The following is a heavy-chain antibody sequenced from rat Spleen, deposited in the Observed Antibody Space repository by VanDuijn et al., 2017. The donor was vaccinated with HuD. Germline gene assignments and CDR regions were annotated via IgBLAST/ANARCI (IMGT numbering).Heavy chain of an antibody. CDR2: INSAGSS. CDR3: ARAYYDGSYYDY. J-gene: IGHJ2*01. V-gene: IGHV3-3*01. Sequence: EVQLQESGPGLVKPSQSLSLTCSVTVYSITSSYRWSWIRKFPGNKLEWMGNINSAGSSNYNPSLKSRISITRDTSKNQFFLQVNSVTTEDTATYYCARAYYDGSYYDYWGQGVMVTVSS. CDR1: VYSITSSYR. D-gene: IGHD1-12*02.